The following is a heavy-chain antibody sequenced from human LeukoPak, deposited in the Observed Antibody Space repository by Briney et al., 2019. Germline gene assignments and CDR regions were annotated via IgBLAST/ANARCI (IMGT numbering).Heavy chain of an antibody. J-gene: IGHJ6*03. CDR3: ARVPRSYYYYYYMDV. CDR1: GGSISGYH. V-gene: IGHV4-59*01. Sequence: SETLSLTCNVSGGSISGYHWSWIRQPPGKGLEWLGYIYYSGSSNYNPSLKSRVTISADTSKNQFSLKLSSVTAADTAVYYCARVPRSYYYYYYMDVWGKGATVTVSS. CDR2: IYYSGSS.